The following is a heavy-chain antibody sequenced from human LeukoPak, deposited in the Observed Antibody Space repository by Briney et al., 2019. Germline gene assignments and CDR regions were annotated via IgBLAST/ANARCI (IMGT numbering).Heavy chain of an antibody. CDR1: GFTLSSYW. Sequence: GGSLRLSCAASGFTLSSYWMDWGRQAPGKGLVWVSRIDSDGSSTSYADSVKGRFTISRDNAKNTLYLQMNSLRAEDTAVYYCARSPVSRILGVGITRAYYFDYWGQGTLVTVSS. D-gene: IGHD3-3*01. V-gene: IGHV3-74*01. CDR2: IDSDGSST. J-gene: IGHJ4*02. CDR3: ARSPVSRILGVGITRAYYFDY.